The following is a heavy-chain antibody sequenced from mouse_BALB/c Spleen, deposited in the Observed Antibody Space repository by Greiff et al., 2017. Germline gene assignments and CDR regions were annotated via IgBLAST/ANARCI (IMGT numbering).Heavy chain of an antibody. D-gene: IGHD2-1*01. CDR2: ISSGGSYT. CDR3: TRDLNGNAWFAY. Sequence: DVQLQESGGGLVKPGGSLKLSCAASGFTFSSYTMSWVRQTPEKRLEWVATISSGGSYTYYPDSVKGRFTISRDNAKNTLYLQMSSLKSEDTAMYYCTRDLNGNAWFAYWGQGTLVTVSA. V-gene: IGHV5-6-4*01. J-gene: IGHJ3*01. CDR1: GFTFSSYT.